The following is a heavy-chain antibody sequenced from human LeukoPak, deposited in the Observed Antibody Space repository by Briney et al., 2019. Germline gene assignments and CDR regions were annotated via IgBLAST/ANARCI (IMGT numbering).Heavy chain of an antibody. D-gene: IGHD5-18*01. CDR2: LSGGGGGT. V-gene: IGHV3-23*01. CDR3: AKIRGYRQGWFDP. J-gene: IGHJ5*02. CDR1: GFTFSSYA. Sequence: GGSLRLSCAASGFTFSSYAMGWVRQAPGKGLEWVSALSGGGGGTYYADSVKGRFTISRDNSKNTLYLQMNSLRAEDTAVYYCAKIRGYRQGWFDPWGQGTLVTVSS.